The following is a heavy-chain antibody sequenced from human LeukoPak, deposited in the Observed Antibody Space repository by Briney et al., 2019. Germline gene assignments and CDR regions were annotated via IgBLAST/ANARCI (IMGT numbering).Heavy chain of an antibody. CDR3: ARGGPIYCSGDSCYPGDY. J-gene: IGHJ4*02. Sequence: GGSLRLSCAASGFTFSTYAMSWVRQAPGKGLEWVSGITNTGGVTLYADSVKGRFTISRDNARNTLYLQMNSLRAEDTAVYYCARGGPIYCSGDSCYPGDYWGQGTLVTVSS. CDR1: GFTFSTYA. CDR2: ITNTGGVT. D-gene: IGHD2-15*01. V-gene: IGHV3-23*05.